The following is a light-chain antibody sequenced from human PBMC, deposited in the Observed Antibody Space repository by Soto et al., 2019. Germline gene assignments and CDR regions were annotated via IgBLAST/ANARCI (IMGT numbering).Light chain of an antibody. CDR1: QSVSSSY. J-gene: IGKJ1*01. CDR3: QQDYNLPWT. V-gene: IGKV3D-7*01. CDR2: GAS. Sequence: EIVMTQSPAPLSLSPGERATLSCRARQSVSSSYLSWYQQKPGQAPRLLIYGASTRATGIPARFSGSGSGTDFTLTISSLQPEDVAVYYCQQDYNLPWTFGQGTKVEIK.